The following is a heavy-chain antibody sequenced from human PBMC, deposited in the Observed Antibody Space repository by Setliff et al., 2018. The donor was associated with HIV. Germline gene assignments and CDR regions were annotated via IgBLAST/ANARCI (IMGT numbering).Heavy chain of an antibody. CDR1: TVSITTTSDS. CDR3: ARQMGSGSYDTGYYFDS. D-gene: IGHD1-26*01. J-gene: IGHJ4*02. Sequence: PSETLSLTCNVSTVSITTTSDSWAWIRQPPGKGLEWIGSISFSPGTGLEWIVGITYSETTSYNPTLNGRVTMSVDTSKNQFSLDLSSVTAADTAVYFRARQMGSGSYDTGYYFDSWGQGTPVTVSS. CDR2: ITYSETT. V-gene: IGHV4-39*01.